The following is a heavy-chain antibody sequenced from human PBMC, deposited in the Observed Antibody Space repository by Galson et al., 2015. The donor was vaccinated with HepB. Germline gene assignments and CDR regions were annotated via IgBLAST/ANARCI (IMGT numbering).Heavy chain of an antibody. D-gene: IGHD1-1*01. Sequence: SVKVSCKASGYTFSGYYMNWVRQAPGQGLEWMGWINANSGDTNYAQKLQGRVTMTRDTSMTTAYMELSRLTSDDTAVYFCAIVFPGECLNGFDFWGQGTLVTVSS. CDR3: AIVFPGECLNGFDF. CDR2: INANSGDT. CDR1: GYTFSGYY. J-gene: IGHJ4*02. V-gene: IGHV1-2*02.